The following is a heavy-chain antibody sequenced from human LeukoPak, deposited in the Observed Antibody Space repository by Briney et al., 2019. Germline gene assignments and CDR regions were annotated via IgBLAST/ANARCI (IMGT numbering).Heavy chain of an antibody. D-gene: IGHD3-10*01. V-gene: IGHV3-21*01. CDR1: GFTFSIYS. CDR3: ARALYGTGTYIPLDH. CDR2: ISSGSDHI. Sequence: GGSLRLSCAASGFTFSIYSINWVRQAPGKGLEWVSSISSGSDHIFYADSVKGRFTISRDNAKNSLYLQMNSLRAEDAAVYYCARALYGTGTYIPLDHCGQGTVVMVSS. J-gene: IGHJ4*02.